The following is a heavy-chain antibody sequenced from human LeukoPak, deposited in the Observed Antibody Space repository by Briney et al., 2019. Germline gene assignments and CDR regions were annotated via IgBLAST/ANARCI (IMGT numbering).Heavy chain of an antibody. CDR3: AKVGITGTVPLYMDV. CDR2: ISWNSGSI. J-gene: IGHJ6*03. CDR1: GFTFDDYA. V-gene: IGHV3-9*01. Sequence: GGSLRLSCAASGFTFDDYAMHWVRQAPGKGLEWVSGISWNSGSIGYADSVKGRFTISRDNAKNSLYLQMNSLRAEDTALYYCAKVGITGTVPLYMDVWGKGTTVTVSS. D-gene: IGHD1-20*01.